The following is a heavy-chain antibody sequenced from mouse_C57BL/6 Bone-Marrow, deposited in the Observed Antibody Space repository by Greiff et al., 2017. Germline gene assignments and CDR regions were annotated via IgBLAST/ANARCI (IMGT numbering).Heavy chain of an antibody. CDR3: ARTYWGPWFAY. D-gene: IGHD2-10*01. Sequence: QVQLQQSGAELVKPGASVKLSCKASGYTFTSYWMQWVKQRPGQGLEWIGEIDPSDSYTNYNQKFKGKATLTVDTSSRTAYMQLSSLTSEDSAVYYCARTYWGPWFAYWGQGTLVTVSA. J-gene: IGHJ3*01. V-gene: IGHV1-50*01. CDR1: GYTFTSYW. CDR2: IDPSDSYT.